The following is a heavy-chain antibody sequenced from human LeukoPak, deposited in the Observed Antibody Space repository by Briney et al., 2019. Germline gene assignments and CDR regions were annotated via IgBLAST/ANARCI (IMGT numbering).Heavy chain of an antibody. V-gene: IGHV1-8*01. CDR3: ARGLLAAAGTGV. CDR1: GYTFTSYD. Sequence: GASVKVSCKASGYTFTSYDINWVRQATGQGLEWMGWMNPNSGNTGYAQKFQGRVTMTRNTSISTAYMEPSSLRSEDTAVYYCARGLLAAAGTGVWGQGTLVTVSS. J-gene: IGHJ4*02. D-gene: IGHD6-13*01. CDR2: MNPNSGNT.